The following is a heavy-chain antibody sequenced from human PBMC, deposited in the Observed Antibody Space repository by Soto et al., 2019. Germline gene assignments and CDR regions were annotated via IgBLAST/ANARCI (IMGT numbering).Heavy chain of an antibody. CDR2: IGGSGGNT. J-gene: IGHJ6*02. V-gene: IGHV3-23*01. CDR3: ARVVRYFDTPYGMDV. Sequence: GGSLRLSCAASGFTLSHWWMHWVRQAPGKGLEWVSSIGGSGGNTYYADSVKGRFTISRDNSKNTLFLQMNRLRAEDTAEYYCARVVRYFDTPYGMDVWGHGTTVTVSS. CDR1: GFTLSHWW. D-gene: IGHD3-9*01.